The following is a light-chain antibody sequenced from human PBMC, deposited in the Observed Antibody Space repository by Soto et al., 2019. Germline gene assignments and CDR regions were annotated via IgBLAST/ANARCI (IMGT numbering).Light chain of an antibody. J-gene: IGKJ5*01. CDR1: ESVSSN. CDR3: RQHTNWPPST. Sequence: EIEMTPSPATLSVSPGERATLSCRASESVSSNLVWYQQRPGQPPRLLIYGASTSATGVPARFSGSGSVTEFTLTISSLQSEDFAVYYCRQHTNWPPSTFGQGTRLEI. CDR2: GAS. V-gene: IGKV3-15*01.